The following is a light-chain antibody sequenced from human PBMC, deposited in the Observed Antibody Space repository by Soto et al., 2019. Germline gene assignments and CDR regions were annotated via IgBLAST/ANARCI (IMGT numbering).Light chain of an antibody. CDR1: SSDVGGYNY. Sequence: QSALTQPASVSGSPGQSITISCTGTSSDVGGYNYVSWYQQHPGKAPKLMIYEVSNRPSGVSNRFSGSKSGNTASLTISGLQAEDEADYYCSSYTSSSTPWVFGTGTSSPS. CDR2: EVS. J-gene: IGLJ1*01. CDR3: SSYTSSSTPWV. V-gene: IGLV2-14*01.